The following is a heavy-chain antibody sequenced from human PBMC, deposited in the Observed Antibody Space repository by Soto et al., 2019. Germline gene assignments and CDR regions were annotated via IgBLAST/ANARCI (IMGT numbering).Heavy chain of an antibody. V-gene: IGHV6-1*01. CDR3: ARGALSDYNRVFDS. CDR1: GDNVSSNSAA. Sequence: WQTLTLTCPISGDNVSSNSAAWKWIRQSPSRGLEWLGRTYYRSKWYKDYDLSVKSRITTNVDTSKNQISLQLTSVTPEDTAVYSCARGALSDYNRVFDSWGQVTLGTDS. J-gene: IGHJ4*02. CDR2: TYYRSKWYK. D-gene: IGHD4-4*01.